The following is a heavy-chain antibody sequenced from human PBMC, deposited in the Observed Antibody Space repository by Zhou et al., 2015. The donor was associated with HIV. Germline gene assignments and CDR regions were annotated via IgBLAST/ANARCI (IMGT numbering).Heavy chain of an antibody. CDR1: GFTFSVYW. CDR3: ARAKLPGRQFDWLLSPPAY. Sequence: DVQLVGVWGEPQFSRGGSLRLSCAASGFTFSVYWMHWVRQVPGKGLIWVSRIDQDGGSTIYADSVRGRFTISRDNTKKTLYLQMDRLTVEDSGVYHCARAKLPGRQFDWLLSPPAYWGQGSRVSVSS. CDR2: IDQDGGST. J-gene: IGHJ4*02. D-gene: IGHD3-9*01. V-gene: IGHV3-74*02.